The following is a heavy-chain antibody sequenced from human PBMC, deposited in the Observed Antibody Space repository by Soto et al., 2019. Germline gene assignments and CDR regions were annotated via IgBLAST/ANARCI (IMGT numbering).Heavy chain of an antibody. CDR2: IYYSGST. D-gene: IGHD5-18*01. V-gene: IGHV4-30-4*01. CDR1: GGSIISGDYY. Sequence: SETLSLTCTVSGGSIISGDYYWSWIRQPPGKGLEWIGYIYYSGSTYYNPSLKSRVTISVDTSKNQFSLKLSSVTAADTAVYYCASSGYSYGFMSEDYWGQGTLVTVSS. CDR3: ASSGYSYGFMSEDY. J-gene: IGHJ4*02.